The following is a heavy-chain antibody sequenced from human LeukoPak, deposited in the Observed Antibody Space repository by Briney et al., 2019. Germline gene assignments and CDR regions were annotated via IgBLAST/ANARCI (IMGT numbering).Heavy chain of an antibody. CDR1: GFTFSNYG. V-gene: IGHV3-30*02. CDR3: ARYYIEGRCFDY. Sequence: PGGSLRLSCAASGFTFSNYGMHWVRQAPGEGLEWVAFIRFDGSNEYYVDSVKGRLTISRDNSKNTLYLQMNSLRPEDTAMYYCARYYIEGRCFDYWGQGTLVTVSS. J-gene: IGHJ4*02. D-gene: IGHD3-10*01. CDR2: IRFDGSNE.